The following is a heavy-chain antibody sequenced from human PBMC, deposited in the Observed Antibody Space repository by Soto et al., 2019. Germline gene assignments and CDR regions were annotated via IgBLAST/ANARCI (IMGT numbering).Heavy chain of an antibody. CDR2: IYYSGST. D-gene: IGHD3-22*01. Sequence: PSETLSLTCTVSGDSISSSNYYWGWIRQPPGKGLEWIGSIYYSGSTYYNPSLKSRVTISVDTSKNQFSLNLNSVTAADTAMYYCARSSPGTYYYDSSGFDYWGQGTLVTVSS. CDR1: GDSISSSNYY. V-gene: IGHV4-39*01. J-gene: IGHJ4*02. CDR3: ARSSPGTYYYDSSGFDY.